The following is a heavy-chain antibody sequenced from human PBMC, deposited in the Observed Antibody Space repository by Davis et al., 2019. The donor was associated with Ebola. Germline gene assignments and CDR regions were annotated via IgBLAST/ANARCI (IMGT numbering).Heavy chain of an antibody. Sequence: ASVKVSCKASGYTFTSYGISWVRQAPGQGLEWMGWISAYNGNTNYAQKLQGRVTMTTDTSTSTVYMELSSLRSEDTAVYYCARSPYYYDSSGFFDYWGQGTLVTVSS. CDR2: ISAYNGNT. D-gene: IGHD3-22*01. J-gene: IGHJ4*02. CDR3: ARSPYYYDSSGFFDY. V-gene: IGHV1-18*01. CDR1: GYTFTSYG.